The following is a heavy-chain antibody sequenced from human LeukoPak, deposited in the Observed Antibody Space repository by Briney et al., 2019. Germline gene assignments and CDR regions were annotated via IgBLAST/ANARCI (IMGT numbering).Heavy chain of an antibody. Sequence: GGSLRLSCAASGFTFSSYGMHWVRQAPGKGLEWVAVIWYDGSNKYYADSVKGRFTISRDNSKNTLYLQMNSLRAEDTAVYYCARGDYYYDSSGYYTDWGQGTLVTVSS. D-gene: IGHD3-22*01. CDR3: ARGDYYYDSSGYYTD. V-gene: IGHV3-33*01. CDR1: GFTFSSYG. CDR2: IWYDGSNK. J-gene: IGHJ4*02.